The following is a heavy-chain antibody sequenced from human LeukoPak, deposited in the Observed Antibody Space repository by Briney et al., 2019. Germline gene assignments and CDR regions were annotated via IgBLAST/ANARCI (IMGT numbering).Heavy chain of an antibody. Sequence: PSETLSLTCTVSGGSFSSYYWNWIRQPPGKGLEWIGYIYYSGSTNYNPSLKSRVTISVDTSKNQFSLKLSSVTAADTAVYHCARDNWNYGSSMDVWGQGTTVTVSS. J-gene: IGHJ6*02. CDR2: IYYSGST. CDR1: GGSFSSYY. V-gene: IGHV4-59*01. D-gene: IGHD1-7*01. CDR3: ARDNWNYGSSMDV.